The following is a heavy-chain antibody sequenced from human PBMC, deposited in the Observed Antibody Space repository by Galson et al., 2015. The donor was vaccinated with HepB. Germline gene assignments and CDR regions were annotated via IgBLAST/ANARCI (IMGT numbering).Heavy chain of an antibody. Sequence: APGKGLEWVAFLSKDGSDEYYADSVKGRFTISRDNSKNTLYMQMNSLRAEDTAVYFCAKHLRDTSGYYWDDVFDIWGQGTKVIVSS. V-gene: IGHV3-30*18. CDR2: LSKDGSDE. CDR3: AKHLRDTSGYYWDDVFDI. J-gene: IGHJ3*02. D-gene: IGHD3-22*01.